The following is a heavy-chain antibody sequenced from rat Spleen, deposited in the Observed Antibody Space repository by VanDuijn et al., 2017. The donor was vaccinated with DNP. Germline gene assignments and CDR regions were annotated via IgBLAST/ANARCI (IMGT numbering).Heavy chain of an antibody. CDR1: GFSFRGDW. CDR2: ITNTGGST. Sequence: EVQLVESGGGPVQPGRSLKLSCAASGFSFRGDWLNWIRQAPGKGLEWVASITNTGGSTYYPDSVKGRFTISRDNAKSTLYLQMNSLRSEDTATYYCAKGYYSSYAYVKDAWGQGASVTVSS. V-gene: IGHV5-31*01. J-gene: IGHJ4*01. D-gene: IGHD1-2*01. CDR3: AKGYYSSYAYVKDA.